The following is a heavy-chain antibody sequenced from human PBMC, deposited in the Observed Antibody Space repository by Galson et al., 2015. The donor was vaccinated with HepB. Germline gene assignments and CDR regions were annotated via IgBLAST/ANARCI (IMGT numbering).Heavy chain of an antibody. V-gene: IGHV3-23*01. D-gene: IGHD3-10*02. CDR2: ISGSGGST. Sequence: SLRLSCAASGFTFSSYAMSWVRQAPGKGLEWVSAISGSGGSTYYADSVKGRFTISRDNSKNTLYLQMNSLRAEDTAVYYCAKHFAQGVNLHDYWGQGTLVTVSS. J-gene: IGHJ4*02. CDR1: GFTFSSYA. CDR3: AKHFAQGVNLHDY.